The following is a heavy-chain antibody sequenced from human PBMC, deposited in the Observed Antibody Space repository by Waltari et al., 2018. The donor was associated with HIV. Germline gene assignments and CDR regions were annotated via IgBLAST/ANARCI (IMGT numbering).Heavy chain of an antibody. J-gene: IGHJ4*02. CDR2: ITVNGVNT. CDR1: GFTFSNYA. Sequence: EVQLLESGGGLVQPGGSLRLSCAASGFTFSNYAMNWVRQTPGRGLEWVSAITVNGVNTYYADSVRGRFTISRDDSKNTLFLQMNSLRAEDTAVYYCAQDPRSYGWSRFRNWGQGTLVTVSS. D-gene: IGHD3-10*01. CDR3: AQDPRSYGWSRFRN. V-gene: IGHV3-23*01.